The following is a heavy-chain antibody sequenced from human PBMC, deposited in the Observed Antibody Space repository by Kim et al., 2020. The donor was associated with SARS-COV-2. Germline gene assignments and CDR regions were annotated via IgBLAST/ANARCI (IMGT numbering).Heavy chain of an antibody. CDR2: IYYRVSP. CDR3: ARGHRVRVQYTANWYFAL. D-gene: IGHD1-1*01. J-gene: IGHJ2*01. Sequence: SETLSRTCTVSGGSISSYYCSSILQPPRKGVQWIGYIYYRVSPNYNPSLNSRVIVLADTSTNKFSFMLSTATAADTAAYYCARGHRVRVQYTANWYFAL. V-gene: IGHV4-59*01. CDR1: GGSISSYY.